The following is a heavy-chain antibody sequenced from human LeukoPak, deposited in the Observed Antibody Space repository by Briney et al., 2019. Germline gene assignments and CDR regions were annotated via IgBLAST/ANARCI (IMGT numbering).Heavy chain of an antibody. V-gene: IGHV3-21*01. J-gene: IGHJ6*03. D-gene: IGHD6-13*01. CDR3: ARDRDSSSWYNYYYMDV. Sequence: SGGSLSLSCTASGFIFSTSWMTWVRQAPGKGLEWVSSISSSSSYIYYADSVKGRFTISRDNAKNSLYLQMNSLRAEDTAVYYCARDRDSSSWYNYYYMDVWGKGTTVTVSS. CDR2: ISSSSSYI. CDR1: GFIFSTSW.